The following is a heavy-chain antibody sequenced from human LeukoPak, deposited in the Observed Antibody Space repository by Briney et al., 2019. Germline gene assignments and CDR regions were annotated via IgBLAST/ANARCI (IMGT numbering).Heavy chain of an antibody. D-gene: IGHD3-3*01. CDR3: ARRILRFLEWLPFDP. CDR2: INHSGST. Sequence: SETLSLTCAVYGGSFSGYYWSWIRQPPGKGLEWIGEINHSGSTNYNPSLKSRVTISVDTSKNQFSLKLSSVTAADTAVYYCARRILRFLEWLPFDPWGQGTLVTVSS. V-gene: IGHV4-34*01. CDR1: GGSFSGYY. J-gene: IGHJ5*02.